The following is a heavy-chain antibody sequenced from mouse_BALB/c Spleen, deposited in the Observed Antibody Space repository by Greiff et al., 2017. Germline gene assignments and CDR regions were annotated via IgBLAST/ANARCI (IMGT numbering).Heavy chain of an antibody. CDR2: IWSDGST. V-gene: IGHV2-6-2*01. Sequence: VKLVESGPDLVAPSQSLSITCTVSGFSLTSYGVHWVRQPPGKGLEWLVVIWSDGSTTYNSALKSRLSISKDNSKSQVFLKMNSLQTNDTAMYYCARHGGGSRGAMDYWGQGTSVTVSS. D-gene: IGHD1-1*01. J-gene: IGHJ4*01. CDR3: ARHGGGSRGAMDY. CDR1: GFSLTSYG.